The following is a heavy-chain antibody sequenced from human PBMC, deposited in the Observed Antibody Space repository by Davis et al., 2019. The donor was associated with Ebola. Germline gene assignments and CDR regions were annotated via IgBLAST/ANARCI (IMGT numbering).Heavy chain of an antibody. J-gene: IGHJ6*02. CDR3: ARVVVLDYYYGMDV. D-gene: IGHD2-15*01. CDR2: MNPNSGNT. V-gene: IGHV1-8*02. CDR1: GYTFIDYG. Sequence: ASVKVSCKTSGYTFIDYGITWVRQATGHGLEWMGWMNPNSGNTGYARKLQGRVTMTRNTSISTASMELSSLRSEDTAVYYCARVVVLDYYYGMDVWGQGTTVTVSS.